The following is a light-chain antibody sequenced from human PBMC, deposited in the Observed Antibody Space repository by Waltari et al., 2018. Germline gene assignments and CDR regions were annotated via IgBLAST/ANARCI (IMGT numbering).Light chain of an antibody. Sequence: DIQITQSPSPLSASVRDRVTITCQASQNISSYLNWYQQKPGKAPKLLIYAASSLQSGVPSRFSGSGSGTDFTLTISSLQPEDFATYYCQQSYSTSWTFGQGTKVEIK. J-gene: IGKJ1*01. CDR3: QQSYSTSWT. CDR1: QNISSY. CDR2: AAS. V-gene: IGKV1-39*01.